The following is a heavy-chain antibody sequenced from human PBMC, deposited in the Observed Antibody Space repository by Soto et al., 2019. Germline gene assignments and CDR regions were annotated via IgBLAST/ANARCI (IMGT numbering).Heavy chain of an antibody. CDR2: INSDGSST. V-gene: IGHV3-74*01. CDR3: ARVKVAAAGYPNWFDP. J-gene: IGHJ5*02. CDR1: GFTFSSYW. D-gene: IGHD6-13*01. Sequence: PGGSLRLSCAASGFTFSSYWMHWVRQAPGKGLVWVSRINSDGSSTSYADSVKGRFTISRDNAKNTLYLQMNSLRAEDTAVYYCARVKVAAAGYPNWFDPRGQGILVTVSS.